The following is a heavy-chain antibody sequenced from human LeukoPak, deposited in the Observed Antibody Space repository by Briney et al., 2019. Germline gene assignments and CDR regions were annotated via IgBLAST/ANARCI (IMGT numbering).Heavy chain of an antibody. CDR2: IYYSGST. D-gene: IGHD5-24*01. V-gene: IGHV4-59*08. CDR3: ARGARAGYNLEPFDY. Sequence: SETLSLTCTVSGGSMSSYYWGWIRQPPGKGLEWIGYIYYSGSTKYNPSLKSRVTISVDTSKNQFSLKLSSVTAADTAVYYCARGARAGYNLEPFDYWGQGTLVTVSS. J-gene: IGHJ4*02. CDR1: GGSMSSYY.